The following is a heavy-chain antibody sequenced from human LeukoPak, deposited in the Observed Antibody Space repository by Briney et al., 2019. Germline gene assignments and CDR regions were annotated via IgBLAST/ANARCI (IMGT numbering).Heavy chain of an antibody. CDR1: GYTFTGCY. CDR2: FDPEDGET. Sequence: ASVKVPCKASGYTFTGCYMHWVRQAPGQGLEWMGGFDPEDGETIYAQKFQGRVTMTEDTSTDTAYMELSSLRSEDTAVYYCATIREGRYSSGWSYFDYWGQGTLVTVSS. D-gene: IGHD6-19*01. CDR3: ATIREGRYSSGWSYFDY. J-gene: IGHJ4*02. V-gene: IGHV1-24*01.